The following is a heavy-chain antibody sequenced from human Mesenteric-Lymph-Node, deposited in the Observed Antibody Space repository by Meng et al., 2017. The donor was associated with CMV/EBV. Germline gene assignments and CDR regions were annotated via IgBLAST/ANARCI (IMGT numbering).Heavy chain of an antibody. J-gene: IGHJ4*02. CDR2: ISVDNGNT. D-gene: IGHD2-15*01. Sequence: SIFACYILTCVRQGPGQGLEWMGRISVDNGNTNYAQKFQGRVNMTTDASTRIGYMELRSLKSDDTAVYYGVSSSCGGGSCYSEFDYWGQGTLVTVSS. CDR1: SIFACYI. CDR3: VSSSCGGGSCYSEFDY. V-gene: IGHV1-18*01.